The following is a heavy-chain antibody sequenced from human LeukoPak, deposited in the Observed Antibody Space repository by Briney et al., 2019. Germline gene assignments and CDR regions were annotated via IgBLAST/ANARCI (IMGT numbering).Heavy chain of an antibody. CDR2: INHSGST. J-gene: IGHJ4*02. Sequence: SETLSLTCTVSGGSISSYYWSWIRQPPGKGLEWIGEINHSGSTNYNPSLKSRVTISVDTSKNQFSLKLSSVTAADTAVYYCAGAAVDTAMVKVGDYWGQGTLVTVSS. D-gene: IGHD5-18*01. V-gene: IGHV4-34*01. CDR1: GGSISSYY. CDR3: AGAAVDTAMVKVGDY.